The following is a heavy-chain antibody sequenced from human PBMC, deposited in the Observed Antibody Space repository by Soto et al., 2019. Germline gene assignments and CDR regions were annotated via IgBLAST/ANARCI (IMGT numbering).Heavy chain of an antibody. J-gene: IGHJ3*02. V-gene: IGHV1-69*01. CDR1: GGTFRNYA. CDR2: IIPMFGTA. Sequence: QVQLVQSGAEVKKPGSSVRVSCKTSGGTFRNYAVIWVRQAPGQGLECMGGIIPMFGTANYAQKFQGRVTITADESTSTAYMELTSVRSEDTAVYFCARALDSGPLPDAFDIWGQGTRVTVSS. CDR3: ARALDSGPLPDAFDI. D-gene: IGHD6-19*01.